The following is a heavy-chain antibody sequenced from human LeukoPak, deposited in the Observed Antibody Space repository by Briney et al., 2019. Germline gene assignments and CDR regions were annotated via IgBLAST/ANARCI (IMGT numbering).Heavy chain of an antibody. D-gene: IGHD2-2*01. CDR2: ISRDSTDI. V-gene: IGHV3-21*01. Sequence: GGSLRLSCAASGFTFSSYSMSWVRQAPGKGLEWVSFISRDSTDIYHADSVKGRFTISRDNAKNSLYLQMNNLRAEDTAIYYCAKDLPAAVDWGQGTLVIVSS. J-gene: IGHJ4*02. CDR1: GFTFSSYS. CDR3: AKDLPAAVD.